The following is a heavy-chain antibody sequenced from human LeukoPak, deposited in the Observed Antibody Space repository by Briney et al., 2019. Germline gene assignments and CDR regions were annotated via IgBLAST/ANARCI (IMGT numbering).Heavy chain of an antibody. CDR3: ARGTPTTRDFDY. V-gene: IGHV3-21*01. Sequence: KAGGSLRLSCAASGFTFSSYSMNWVRQAPGKGLEWVSSISSSSSYIKYADSVKGRFTISRDNAKNSLFLQMNSLRAEDTAVYYCARGTPTTRDFDYWGQGTLVTVSS. D-gene: IGHD4-11*01. J-gene: IGHJ4*02. CDR2: ISSSSSYI. CDR1: GFTFSSYS.